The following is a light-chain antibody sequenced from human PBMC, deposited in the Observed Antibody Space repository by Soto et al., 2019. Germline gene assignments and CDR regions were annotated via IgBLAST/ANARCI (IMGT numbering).Light chain of an antibody. J-gene: IGKJ1*01. CDR2: DAS. CDR3: QQYNDYWS. V-gene: IGKV1-5*01. CDR1: QIITTW. Sequence: DIQMTQSPSTLSASVGDRVVITCRASQIITTWLAWYQQKPGKAPKLLIYDASSLESGVPSRFSGSVYGPEFPLTIGRLQPDNFADYYGQQYNDYWSFGEGPKV.